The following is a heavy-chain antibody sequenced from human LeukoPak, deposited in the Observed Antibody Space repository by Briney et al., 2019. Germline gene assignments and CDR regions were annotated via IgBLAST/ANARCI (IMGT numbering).Heavy chain of an antibody. CDR1: AYSFTSNY. CDR2: INPSGGNT. D-gene: IGHD6-19*01. V-gene: IGHV1-46*01. CDR3: ARFAVHRRLAVAGQFGLDY. Sequence: ASVKAYCKASAYSFTSNYIHWAQQDPGQGLEWMGIINPSGGNTNYAQKFQGRVTMTRDTSTSTVYMELSSLRSGDTAVYYCARFAVHRRLAVAGQFGLDYWGQGTLVTVSS. J-gene: IGHJ4*02.